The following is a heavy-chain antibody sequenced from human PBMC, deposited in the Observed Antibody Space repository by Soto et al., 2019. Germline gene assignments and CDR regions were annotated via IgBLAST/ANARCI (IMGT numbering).Heavy chain of an antibody. J-gene: IGHJ4*02. V-gene: IGHV3-23*01. D-gene: IGHD4-17*01. CDR2: LGPDGRNT. CDR3: VKQMTTWTDSFFDF. Sequence: PXGSLGLSCVASEFSFSRYAMTWVRQASGKGLQWVAGLGPDGRNTFYGESVRGRFTISRDNSRNTLYLQMSSLRAEDTAVYFCVKQMTTWTDSFFDFWGQGIQVTVSS. CDR1: EFSFSRYA.